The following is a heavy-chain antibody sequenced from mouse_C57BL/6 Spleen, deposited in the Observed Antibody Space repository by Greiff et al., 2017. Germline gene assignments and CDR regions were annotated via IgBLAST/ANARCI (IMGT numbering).Heavy chain of an antibody. J-gene: IGHJ4*01. Sequence: QVQLQQPGAELVRPGSSVKLSCKASGYTFTSYWMHWVKQRPIQGLEWIGNIDPSDSETHYNQKFKDKATLTVDKSSSTAYMQLSSLTSEDSAVYNCAKTPYYYGSSPYAMDYWGQGTSVTVSS. CDR3: AKTPYYYGSSPYAMDY. CDR1: GYTFTSYW. D-gene: IGHD1-1*01. V-gene: IGHV1-52*01. CDR2: IDPSDSET.